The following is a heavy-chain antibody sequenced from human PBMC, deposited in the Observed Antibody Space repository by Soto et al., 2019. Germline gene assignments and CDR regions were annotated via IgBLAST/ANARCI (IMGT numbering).Heavy chain of an antibody. D-gene: IGHD6-13*01. CDR3: ARGGYSSTWSNLLDRSGLDV. CDR2: IVPLLRTT. V-gene: IGHV1-69*06. CDR1: GGTFSSYA. Sequence: QVQLVQSGAEAKKPGSSVKVSCKTSGGTFSSYAISWVRQAPGQGLEGMGGIVPLLRTTNYAQKFQGRVTITADTSRYTVYMEVSGLRSGDTAVYYCARGGYSSTWSNLLDRSGLDVWAQGTTVTVSS. J-gene: IGHJ6*02.